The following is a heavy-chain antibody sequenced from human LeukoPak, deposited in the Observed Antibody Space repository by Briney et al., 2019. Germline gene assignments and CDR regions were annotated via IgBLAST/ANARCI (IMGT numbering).Heavy chain of an antibody. J-gene: IGHJ3*02. CDR3: ARQWGYYYDKAFDI. CDR2: IYHSGST. D-gene: IGHD3-22*01. Sequence: SETLSLTCTVSGYSISSGYYWGWIRQPPGKGLEWIGSIYHSGSTYYNPSLKSRVTISVDTSKNQFSLKLSSVTAADTAVYYCARQWGYYYDKAFDIWGRGTMVTVSS. CDR1: GYSISSGYY. V-gene: IGHV4-38-2*02.